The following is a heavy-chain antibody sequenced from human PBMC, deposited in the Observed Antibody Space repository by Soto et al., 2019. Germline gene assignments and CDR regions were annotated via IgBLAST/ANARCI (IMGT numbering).Heavy chain of an antibody. CDR1: GYTFTSHF. D-gene: IGHD3-22*01. J-gene: IGHJ4*02. Sequence: QVQLVQSGAEVKKPGASMRVSCRTSGYTFTSHFIHWVRQAPGQGLAWMGWINTGNGNTRYSETFEGRVTITRDTSANTVYMELSSLSSEDTAVYYCARDRYYYYDTSGYFSYWGQGTLVTVSS. CDR2: INTGNGNT. CDR3: ARDRYYYYDTSGYFSY. V-gene: IGHV1-3*04.